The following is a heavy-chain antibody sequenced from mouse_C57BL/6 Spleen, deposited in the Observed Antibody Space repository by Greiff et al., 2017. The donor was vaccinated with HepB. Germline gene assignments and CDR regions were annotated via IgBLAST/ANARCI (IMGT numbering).Heavy chain of an antibody. V-gene: IGHV1-4*01. Sequence: QVQLQQSGAELARPGASVKMSCKASGYTFTSYTMHWVKQRPGQGLEWIGYINPSSGYTKYNQKFKDKATLTADKSSSTAYMQLSSLTSEYSAVYYCGGVMTKRFAYWGQGSLVTVSA. CDR3: GGVMTKRFAY. D-gene: IGHD2-13*01. J-gene: IGHJ3*01. CDR1: GYTFTSYT. CDR2: INPSSGYT.